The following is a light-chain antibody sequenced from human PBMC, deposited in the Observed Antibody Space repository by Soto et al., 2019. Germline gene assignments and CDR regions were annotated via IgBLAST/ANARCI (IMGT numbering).Light chain of an antibody. CDR2: DAS. CDR3: QQYNSYSLT. J-gene: IGKJ4*01. CDR1: QSISSW. V-gene: IGKV1-5*01. Sequence: DIQMTQSPSTLSASVGDRVTITCRASQSISSWWAWYQQKPGKAPKLLIYDASSLESGVPSRFSVNGSGTEFTPNISSLQPNDFATYYCQQYNSYSLTFGGGTKVEIK.